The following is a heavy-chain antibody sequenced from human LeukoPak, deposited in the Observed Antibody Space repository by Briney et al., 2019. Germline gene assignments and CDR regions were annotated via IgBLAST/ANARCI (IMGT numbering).Heavy chain of an antibody. D-gene: IGHD4-11*01. CDR1: GGSISSGDYY. V-gene: IGHV4-30-4*08. CDR3: ARVPPIHPPSKGPSWFDP. CDR2: IYYSGST. J-gene: IGHJ5*02. Sequence: PSETLSLTCTVSGGSISSGDYYWSWIRQPPGKGLEWIGYIYYSGSTYYNPSLKSRVTISVDTSKNQFSLKLSSVTTADTAVCYCARVPPIHPPSKGPSWFDPWGQGTLVTVSS.